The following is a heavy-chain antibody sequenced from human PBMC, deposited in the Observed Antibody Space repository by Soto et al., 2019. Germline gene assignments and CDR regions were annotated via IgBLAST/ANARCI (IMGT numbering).Heavy chain of an antibody. CDR3: ALERHLNSPSDAFDL. V-gene: IGHV1-2*02. D-gene: IGHD1-7*01. J-gene: IGHJ3*01. CDR2: MNPTSGGS. Sequence: QVHLVQSGAEVKKPGASVKVSCMASGYNFIGQNIHWVRQAPGLCLEWMGKMNPTSGGSDYAEEFPGRDPVTRETSIFTVYMELTSLNSDDTAVYYCALERHLNSPSDAFDLGGQGTMVIVSS. CDR1: GYNFIGQN.